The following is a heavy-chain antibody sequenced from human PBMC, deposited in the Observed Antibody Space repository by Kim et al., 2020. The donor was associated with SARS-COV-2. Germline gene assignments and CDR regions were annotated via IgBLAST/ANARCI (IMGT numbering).Heavy chain of an antibody. V-gene: IGHV3-11*06. CDR3: AREGCGDYVWARGMDV. J-gene: IGHJ6*02. D-gene: IGHD4-17*01. Sequence: KDRFTTSRDNAKNSLYLQMNGLGAEDTAVYYCAREGCGDYVWARGMDVWGQGTTVTVSS.